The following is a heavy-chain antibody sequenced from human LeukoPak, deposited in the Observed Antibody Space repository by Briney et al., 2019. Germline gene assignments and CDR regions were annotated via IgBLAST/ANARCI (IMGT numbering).Heavy chain of an antibody. CDR1: GFTVSSNY. V-gene: IGHV3-66*01. CDR3: ARDLYYSSSSYY. CDR2: IYGGGST. Sequence: GGSLRLSCAASGFTVSSNYMSWVRQAPGKGLEWVSVIYGGGSTYYADSVKGRFTISRDNSKNTLYLQMNSLRAEDTAVYYCARDLYYSSSSYYWGQGTLVTVSS. D-gene: IGHD6-13*01. J-gene: IGHJ4*02.